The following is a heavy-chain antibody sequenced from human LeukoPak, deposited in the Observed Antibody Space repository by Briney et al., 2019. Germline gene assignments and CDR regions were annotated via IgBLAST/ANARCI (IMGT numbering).Heavy chain of an antibody. D-gene: IGHD2/OR15-2a*01. J-gene: IGHJ4*02. V-gene: IGHV4-59*01. CDR1: GGSISNYY. CDR2: IYYSGTT. Sequence: KPSETLSLTCTVSGGSISNYYWSWIRQPPGKGLEWIGYIYYSGTTNYNPSLKSRVIISVDTSKNQFSLKLNSVTAADTAIYYCARIGPLEYNSGSYGPDYWGQGTLVTVSS. CDR3: ARIGPLEYNSGSYGPDY.